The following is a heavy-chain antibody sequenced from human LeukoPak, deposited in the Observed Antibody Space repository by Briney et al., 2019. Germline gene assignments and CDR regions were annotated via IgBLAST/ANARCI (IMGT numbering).Heavy chain of an antibody. CDR3: ARGGYYDYVWGSYRPSDY. Sequence: PGGSLRLSCAASGFTFSRSDMHWVRQAPGKGLEWVSSISSSSSYIYYADSVKGRFTISRDNAKNSLYLQMNSLRAEDTAVYYCARGGYYDYVWGSYRPSDYWGQGTLVTVSS. J-gene: IGHJ4*02. D-gene: IGHD3-16*02. CDR1: GFTFSRSD. CDR2: ISSSSSYI. V-gene: IGHV3-21*01.